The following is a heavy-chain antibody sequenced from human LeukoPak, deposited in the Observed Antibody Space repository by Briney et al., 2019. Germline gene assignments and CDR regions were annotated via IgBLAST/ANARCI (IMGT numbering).Heavy chain of an antibody. V-gene: IGHV3-33*01. CDR1: GFTFSSYG. CDR2: IWYDGSNK. Sequence: GGSLRLSCEASGFTFSSYGMHWVRQAPGKGLEWVAVIWYDGSNKYYADSVKGRFTISRDNSKNTLYLQMNSLRAEDTAVYYCARDPSSWSSSWNDYWGQGTLVTVSS. CDR3: ARDPSSWSSSWNDY. D-gene: IGHD6-13*01. J-gene: IGHJ4*02.